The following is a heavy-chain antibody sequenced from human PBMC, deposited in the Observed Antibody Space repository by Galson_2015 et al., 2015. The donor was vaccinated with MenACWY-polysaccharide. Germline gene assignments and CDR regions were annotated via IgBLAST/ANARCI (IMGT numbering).Heavy chain of an antibody. CDR2: IYSGGST. Sequence: SLRPSCAASGFTVSSIFMSWVRQAPGKGLEWVSIIYSGGSTYYADSVKGRFTISRDNSKNTLYLQMNSLRAEDTAVYYCARDPLSRNDAFDIWGQGTMVTVSS. D-gene: IGHD2-2*01. CDR1: GFTVSSIF. J-gene: IGHJ3*02. CDR3: ARDPLSRNDAFDI. V-gene: IGHV3-66*01.